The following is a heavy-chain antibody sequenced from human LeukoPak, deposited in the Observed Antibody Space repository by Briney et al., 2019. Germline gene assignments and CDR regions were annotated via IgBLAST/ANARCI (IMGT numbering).Heavy chain of an antibody. Sequence: SVKVSCKASGGTFSSYAISWVRQAPGQGLEWMGGIIPIFGTANYAQKFQGRVTITADESTSTAYMELSSLGSEDTAVYYCAREGHAYCSGGSCYFNWFDPWGQGTLVTVSS. J-gene: IGHJ5*02. V-gene: IGHV1-69*13. CDR3: AREGHAYCSGGSCYFNWFDP. D-gene: IGHD2-15*01. CDR2: IIPIFGTA. CDR1: GGTFSSYA.